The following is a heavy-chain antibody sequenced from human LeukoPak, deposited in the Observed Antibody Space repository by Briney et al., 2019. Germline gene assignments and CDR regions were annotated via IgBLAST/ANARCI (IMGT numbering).Heavy chain of an antibody. CDR1: GFTVSNNY. V-gene: IGHV3-21*04. Sequence: GGSLRLSCAASGFTVSNNYMNWVRQAPGKGLKWVSSISSSSSYIYYADSVKGRFTISRDNAKNSLYLQMNSLRAEDTAVYYCARNLSVAGTGYWGQGTLVTVSS. J-gene: IGHJ4*02. D-gene: IGHD6-19*01. CDR3: ARNLSVAGTGY. CDR2: ISSSSSYI.